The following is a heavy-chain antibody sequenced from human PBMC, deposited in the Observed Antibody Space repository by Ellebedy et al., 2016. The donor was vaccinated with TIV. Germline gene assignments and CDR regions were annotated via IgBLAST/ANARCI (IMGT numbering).Heavy chain of an antibody. D-gene: IGHD1-1*01. CDR1: GGSFSGYY. V-gene: IGHV4-34*01. J-gene: IGHJ3*02. CDR2: INHSGST. Sequence: SETLSLTCAVYGGSFSGYYWSWIRQPPGKGLEWIGEINHSGSTNYNPSLKSRVTISVDTSKNQFSLKLSSVTAADTAVYYCGRGNGYAFDIWGQGTMVTVSS. CDR3: GRGNGYAFDI.